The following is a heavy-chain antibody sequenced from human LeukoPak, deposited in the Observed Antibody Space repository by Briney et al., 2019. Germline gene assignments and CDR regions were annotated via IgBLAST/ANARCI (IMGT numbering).Heavy chain of an antibody. V-gene: IGHV1-2*06. Sequence: ASVKVSCKASGYTFTDYYMHWVRQAPGQGLEWMGRINPNSGGSNYAQEFQGRVTMTRDTSISTAYTELSSLRSEDTAVYYWARETPQSIAAPLYGMDVWGQGTTVTVSS. CDR1: GYTFTDYY. CDR3: ARETPQSIAAPLYGMDV. D-gene: IGHD6-6*01. CDR2: INPNSGGS. J-gene: IGHJ6*02.